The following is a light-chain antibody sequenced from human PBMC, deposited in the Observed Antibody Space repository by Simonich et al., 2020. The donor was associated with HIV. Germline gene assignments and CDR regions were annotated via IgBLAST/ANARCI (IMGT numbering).Light chain of an antibody. Sequence: DIVMTQPPLSLSVTPGQPASISCNSSQRLLHSDGKTYLYWYLQKPGQSPHLLIHEVSNRFSGVPDRFSGIGSGTDFTLKISRVEAEDIGLYYCMQSVQLPITFGQGTRLEIK. CDR2: EVS. V-gene: IGKV2D-29*02. CDR3: MQSVQLPIT. J-gene: IGKJ5*01. CDR1: QRLLHSDGKTY.